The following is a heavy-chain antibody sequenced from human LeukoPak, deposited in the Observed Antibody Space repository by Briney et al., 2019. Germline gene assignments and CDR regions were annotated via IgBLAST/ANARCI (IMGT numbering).Heavy chain of an antibody. CDR3: AKDSLSGNYYFDY. CDR1: GRAVISYG. V-gene: IGHV3-33*03. CDR2: RWYDEANK. J-gene: IGHJ4*02. D-gene: IGHD1-26*01. Sequence: SQSLTCAWSGRAVISYGMHCVRQAPSKGQEWVEVRWYDEANKYYADSVKGRFTISRDNSKNTLYRQMNSLRVEDTAVYYCAKDSLSGNYYFDYWGQGTLVTVSS.